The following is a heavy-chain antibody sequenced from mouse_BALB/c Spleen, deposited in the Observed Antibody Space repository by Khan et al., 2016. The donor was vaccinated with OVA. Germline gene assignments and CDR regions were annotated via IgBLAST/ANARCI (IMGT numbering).Heavy chain of an antibody. J-gene: IGHJ3*01. Sequence: VQLQQSGPEVVKPGASVKISCKASGYTFTDYNMDWLKQRHGKSLEWIGYFFPNSGGSGYNQKFKTKATLTVDISSSTAYMDLRSLTSEDSAVXYRGRAGYGSMAFWGQGTLVTVSA. CDR2: FFPNSGGS. CDR3: GRAGYGSMAF. V-gene: IGHV1S29*02. D-gene: IGHD1-2*01. CDR1: GYTFTDYN.